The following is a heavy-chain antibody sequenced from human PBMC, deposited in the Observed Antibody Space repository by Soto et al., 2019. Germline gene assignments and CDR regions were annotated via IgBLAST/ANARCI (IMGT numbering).Heavy chain of an antibody. CDR2: ISPYNGNT. J-gene: IGHJ4*02. CDR3: ARDSGLSDY. CDR1: GYTFTNFD. V-gene: IGHV1-18*01. Sequence: QVQLGQSGAEMKKPGASVKVSCKASGYTFTNFDISWVRQAPGQGLEWMGWISPYNGNTDYAQKFLGRFTMTTDTSTQTVYMELRSRRSDDTAVYYCARDSGLSDYWGQGTLVTVSS.